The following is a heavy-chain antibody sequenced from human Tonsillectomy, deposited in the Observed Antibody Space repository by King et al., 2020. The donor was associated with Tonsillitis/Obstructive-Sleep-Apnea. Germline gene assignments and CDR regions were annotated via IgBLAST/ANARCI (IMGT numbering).Heavy chain of an antibody. CDR3: ATGMALGHPVVVPAAAAIIPFDP. V-gene: IGHV1-2*02. Sequence: QLVQSGAEVKKPGASVKVSCKASGYTFTGYYMHWVRQAPGQGLEWMGCINPNSGGTNYAQKFQGRVTMTRDTSVSTAYMDLSSLRSDDTAMYYCATGMALGHPVVVPAAAAIIPFDPWGQGTLVTVSS. CDR1: GYTFTGYY. CDR2: INPNSGGT. D-gene: IGHD2-2*01. J-gene: IGHJ5*02.